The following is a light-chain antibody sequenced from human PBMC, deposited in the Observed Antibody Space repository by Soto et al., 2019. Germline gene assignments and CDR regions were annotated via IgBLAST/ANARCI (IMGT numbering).Light chain of an antibody. V-gene: IGLV1-44*01. Sequence: QLVLTQPPSASGTPGQRVTISCSGGSSNIGSNTVNWYQQLPGTAPKLLIYTNNQRPSGVPDRFSGSKSGTSASLAISGLQSEDEAVYYCASWDDSLNGDVFGTGTKLTVL. J-gene: IGLJ1*01. CDR2: TNN. CDR1: SSNIGSNT. CDR3: ASWDDSLNGDV.